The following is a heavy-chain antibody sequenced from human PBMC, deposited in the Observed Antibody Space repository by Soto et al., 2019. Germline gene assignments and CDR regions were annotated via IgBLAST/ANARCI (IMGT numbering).Heavy chain of an antibody. Sequence: HPGGSLRLSCAASGFTFSSYAMSWVRQAPGKGLEWVSAISGSGGSTYYADSVKGRFTISRDNSKNTLYLQMNSLRAEDTAVYYCAKVRPGYCSRGSCDDAFDIWGQGTMVTVSS. V-gene: IGHV3-23*01. D-gene: IGHD2-15*01. CDR2: ISGSGGST. CDR1: GFTFSSYA. CDR3: AKVRPGYCSRGSCDDAFDI. J-gene: IGHJ3*02.